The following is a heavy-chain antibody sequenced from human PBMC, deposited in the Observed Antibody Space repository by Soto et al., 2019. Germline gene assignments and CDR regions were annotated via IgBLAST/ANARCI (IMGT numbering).Heavy chain of an antibody. Sequence: QVQLVQSGAEVKKPGASVKVSCKASGYTFTSYGISWVRQAPGQGLEWMGWISAYNGNTNYAQQLQGRVTMTTDTSTSTAYMELRSLRSDDTAVYYCARDHVSIAARWSAYYFDYWGQGTLVTVSS. J-gene: IGHJ4*02. CDR3: ARDHVSIAARWSAYYFDY. V-gene: IGHV1-18*04. CDR2: ISAYNGNT. CDR1: GYTFTSYG. D-gene: IGHD6-6*01.